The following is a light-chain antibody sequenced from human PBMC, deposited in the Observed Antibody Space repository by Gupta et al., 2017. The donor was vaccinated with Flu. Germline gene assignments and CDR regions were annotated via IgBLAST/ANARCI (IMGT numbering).Light chain of an antibody. CDR1: SSDVGDYDY. CDR3: SSYTSTTTAVV. CDR2: EVS. Sequence: QSALTQPASVSGSPGQSITISCTGSSSDVGDYDYVSWYQRHPGKAPELMIYEVSNRPSGVSDRFSGSKSGNTASLTISGLQAEDEADYYCSSYTSTTTAVVFGGGTKLTVL. J-gene: IGLJ2*01. V-gene: IGLV2-14*01.